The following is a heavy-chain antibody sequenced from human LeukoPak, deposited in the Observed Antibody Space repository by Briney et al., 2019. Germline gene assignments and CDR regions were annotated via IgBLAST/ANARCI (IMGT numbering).Heavy chain of an antibody. CDR2: ISAGGGT. CDR1: GFTFSSDV. D-gene: IGHD6-13*01. J-gene: IGHJ5*01. CDR3: ANGGYSREERFDS. Sequence: PGGSLRLSCAASGFTFSSDVMTWVHQAPGKGLEWVSGISAGGGTFYADSVKGRFTVSRDNSKNTLYLQMDSLRAEDTAVYYCANGGYSREERFDSWGQGTLVTVSS. V-gene: IGHV3-23*01.